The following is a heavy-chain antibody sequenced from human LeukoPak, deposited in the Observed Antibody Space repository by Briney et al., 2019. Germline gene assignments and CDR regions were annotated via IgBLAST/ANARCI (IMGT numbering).Heavy chain of an antibody. J-gene: IGHJ6*03. CDR2: IIPIFGTA. V-gene: IGHV1-69*05. D-gene: IGHD2-2*01. CDR3: AGGRVVVVPAAPSSHYYYYMDV. CDR1: GGTFSSYA. Sequence: GASVKVSCKASGGTFSSYAISWVRQAPGQGLEWMGGIIPIFGTANYAQKFQGRVTITTDESTSTAYMELSSLRSEDTAVYYCAGGRVVVVPAAPSSHYYYYMDVWGKGTTVTVSS.